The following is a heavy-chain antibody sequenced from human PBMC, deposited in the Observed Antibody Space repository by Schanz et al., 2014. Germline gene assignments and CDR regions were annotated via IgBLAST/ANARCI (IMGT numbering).Heavy chain of an antibody. CDR2: IGNGGVTI. D-gene: IGHD5-18*01. J-gene: IGHJ4*02. V-gene: IGHV3-48*04. Sequence: EVQLVESGGGWVQPGGSLRLSCAASGFTFSDYSMNWVRQAPGKGPEWVSYIGNGGVTIYYADSVKGRFTISRDNSKNSLYLQMNSLRAEDTAVYYCAKDAENTAMITDYFDYWGQGTLVTVSS. CDR1: GFTFSDYS. CDR3: AKDAENTAMITDYFDY.